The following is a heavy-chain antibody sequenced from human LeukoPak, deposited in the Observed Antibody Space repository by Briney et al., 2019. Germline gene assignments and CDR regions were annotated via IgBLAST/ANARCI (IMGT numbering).Heavy chain of an antibody. J-gene: IGHJ4*02. D-gene: IGHD2-15*01. CDR2: ISSSSSTE. CDR1: GFTFGTYD. V-gene: IGHV3-48*01. CDR3: ARASGYCSGGTCQSFDY. Sequence: GGSLRLSCAASGFTFGTYDLTWVRQAPGKGLEWVSYISSSSSTEYYADSVKGRLTISRDNAKNSLYLQMNSLRAEDTAVYSCARASGYCSGGTCQSFDYWGQGTLVTVSS.